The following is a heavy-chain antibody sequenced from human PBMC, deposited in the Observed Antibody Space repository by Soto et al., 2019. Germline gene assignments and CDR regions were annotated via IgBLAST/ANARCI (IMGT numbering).Heavy chain of an antibody. CDR1: GGTFSSYA. D-gene: IGHD6-6*01. CDR3: ATDIQGGASIAARASSLFNWFDP. V-gene: IGHV1-69*13. CDR2: IIPIFGTA. Sequence: SVKVSCKASGGTFSSYAISWVRQAPGQGLEWMGGIIPIFGTANYAQKFQGRVTITADESTSTAYMELSSLRSEDTAVYYCATDIQGGASIAARASSLFNWFDPWGQGTLVTVSS. J-gene: IGHJ5*02.